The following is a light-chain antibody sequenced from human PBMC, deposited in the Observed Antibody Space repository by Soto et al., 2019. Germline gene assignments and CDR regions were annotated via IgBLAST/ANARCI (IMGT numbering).Light chain of an antibody. V-gene: IGLV2-23*01. J-gene: IGLJ1*01. Sequence: QSVLTQPASVSGSPGQSITISCTGTSSDVGSYNLVSWYQQHPGKAPKLMIYEGSKRPSGVSNRFSGSKSGNTASLTISWLQAEDEADYYCCSYAGSSTFHYVFGTGTKVTVL. CDR2: EGS. CDR3: CSYAGSSTFHYV. CDR1: SSDVGSYNL.